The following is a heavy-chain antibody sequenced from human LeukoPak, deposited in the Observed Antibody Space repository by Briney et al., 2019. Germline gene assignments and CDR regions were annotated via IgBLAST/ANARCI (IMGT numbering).Heavy chain of an antibody. Sequence: SETLSLTCTVSGGSISSSSYYWGWIRQPPGKGLEWIGSIYYSGSTYYNPSLKSRVTISVDTSKNQFSLKLSAVTAADTAVYYCARQGGRGYSGYEPFYWGQGTLVTVSS. D-gene: IGHD5-12*01. J-gene: IGHJ4*02. V-gene: IGHV4-39*01. CDR2: IYYSGST. CDR1: GGSISSSSYY. CDR3: ARQGGRGYSGYEPFY.